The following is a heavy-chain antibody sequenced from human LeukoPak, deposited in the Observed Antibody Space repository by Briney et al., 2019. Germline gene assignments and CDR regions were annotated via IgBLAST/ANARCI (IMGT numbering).Heavy chain of an antibody. D-gene: IGHD6-13*01. V-gene: IGHV4-59*01. CDR3: ARGSSWSYYYMDV. CDR2: IYYSGST. Sequence: PSETLSLTCTVSGGSISTYYWSWLRQPPGKGLEWIGYIYYSGSTSYNPSLKSRVTISVDTSKNQFSLKLSSVTAADTAVYYCARGSSWSYYYMDVWGKGTTVTISS. J-gene: IGHJ6*03. CDR1: GGSISTYY.